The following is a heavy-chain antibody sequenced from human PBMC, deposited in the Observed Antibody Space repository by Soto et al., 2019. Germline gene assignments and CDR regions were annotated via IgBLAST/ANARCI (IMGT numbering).Heavy chain of an antibody. CDR1: GGTFSSYA. CDR2: IIPIFGTA. CDR3: ASGGYCGGDCYPNWFDP. Sequence: QVQLVQSGAEVKKPGSSVNVSCKASGGTFSSYAISWVRQAPGQGLEWMGGIIPIFGTANYAQKFQGRVTITADESTSTAYMELSSLRSEDTAVYYCASGGYCGGDCYPNWFDPWGQGTLVTVSS. V-gene: IGHV1-69*01. D-gene: IGHD2-21*02. J-gene: IGHJ5*02.